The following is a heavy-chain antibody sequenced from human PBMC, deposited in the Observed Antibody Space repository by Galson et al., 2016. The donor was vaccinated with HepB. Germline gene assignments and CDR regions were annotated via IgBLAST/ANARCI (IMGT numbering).Heavy chain of an antibody. J-gene: IGHJ4*02. Sequence: SVKVSCKASGYTFANHGISWVRQVPGQGLEWMGWISVYNDNTEYAQNFQGRVTMTADTSTTTAYMELRSLRSDDTAMYDCAGETLGDPIDYWGQGTLVTVSS. D-gene: IGHD4-23*01. CDR3: AGETLGDPIDY. CDR1: GYTFANHG. V-gene: IGHV1-18*01. CDR2: ISVYNDNT.